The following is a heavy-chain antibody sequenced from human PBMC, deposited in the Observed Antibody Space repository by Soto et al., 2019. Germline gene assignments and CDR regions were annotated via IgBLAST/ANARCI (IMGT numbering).Heavy chain of an antibody. D-gene: IGHD2-15*01. CDR2: ISGNAIST. V-gene: IGHV3-23*01. CDR1: GFTFSSYA. Sequence: EVLLLESGGGLVQPGGSLRLSCAASGFTFSSYAMNWVRQTPGKGLEWVSAISGNAISTYYPDSVKGRFTISRDNSQNTLYLQMNSLRAEDTALYYCAKVVGLYYFDFWGQGTLVTVSS. CDR3: AKVVGLYYFDF. J-gene: IGHJ4*02.